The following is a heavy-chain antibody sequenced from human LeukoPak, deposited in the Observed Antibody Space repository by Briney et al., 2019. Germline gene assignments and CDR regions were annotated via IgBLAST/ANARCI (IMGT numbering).Heavy chain of an antibody. V-gene: IGHV4-61*10. J-gene: IGHJ5*02. Sequence: SETLSLTCTVSGGSISSGSYYWSWIRQPAGKGLEWIGYIYYSGSTNYNPSLKSRVTISVDTSKNQFSLKLSSVTAADTAVYYRARETSYYGSGSYYRVNWFDPWGQGTLVTVSS. CDR2: IYYSGST. CDR1: GGSISSGSYY. CDR3: ARETSYYGSGSYYRVNWFDP. D-gene: IGHD3-10*01.